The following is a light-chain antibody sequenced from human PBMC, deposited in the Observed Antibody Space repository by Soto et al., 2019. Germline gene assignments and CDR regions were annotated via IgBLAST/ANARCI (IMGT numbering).Light chain of an antibody. CDR1: RSDIVAYNF. J-gene: IGLJ2*01. CDR3: TSWTTSTTMI. CDR2: DVN. Sequence: QSALTQPASVSGSPGQSITISCTGTRSDIVAYNFVSWYQQHPGEVPKLILYDVNVRPSGVSNRFSGSKSGNTASLTISGLQAEDEADYYCTSWTTSTTMIFGGGTKVTVL. V-gene: IGLV2-14*03.